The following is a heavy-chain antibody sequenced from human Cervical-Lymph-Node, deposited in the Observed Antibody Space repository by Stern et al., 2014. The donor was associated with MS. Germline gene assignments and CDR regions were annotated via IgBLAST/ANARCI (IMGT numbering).Heavy chain of an antibody. Sequence: QVQLLQPGAEVKKPGASVKGSCKASGYTFTSYGISWVRQAPGQGLEWMGWISAYNGNTNYAQKLQGRVTMTTDTSTSTAYMELRSLRSDDTAVYYCARDHLPWGPQSMNFDYWGQGTLVTVSS. V-gene: IGHV1-18*04. CDR3: ARDHLPWGPQSMNFDY. D-gene: IGHD3-16*01. CDR2: ISAYNGNT. CDR1: GYTFTSYG. J-gene: IGHJ4*02.